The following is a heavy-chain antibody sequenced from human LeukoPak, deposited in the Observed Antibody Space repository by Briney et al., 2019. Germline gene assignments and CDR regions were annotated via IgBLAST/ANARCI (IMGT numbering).Heavy chain of an antibody. Sequence: TGGSLRLSCAASGFTLSNYDMSWVRQAPGKGLAWASAISGRGGRTYYADSVKGRFTISRDHPKNTLYLQMNSLRAEDTAVYYCANNDYNNPEGWGQGTLVTVSS. J-gene: IGHJ4*02. CDR2: ISGRGGRT. CDR1: GFTLSNYD. D-gene: IGHD4-11*01. V-gene: IGHV3-23*01. CDR3: ANNDYNNPEG.